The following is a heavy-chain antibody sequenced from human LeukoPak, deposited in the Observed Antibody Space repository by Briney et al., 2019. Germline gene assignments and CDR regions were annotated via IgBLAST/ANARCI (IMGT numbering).Heavy chain of an antibody. CDR3: VKEGKYYDFWSGDDY. CDR2: ISSSSSSI. D-gene: IGHD3-3*01. CDR1: GFTFSSYA. Sequence: GGSLRLSCAASGFTFSSYAMHWVRQAPGKGLEWVSHISSSSSSIYYADSVKGRFTISRDDAKKSLYLQMNSLRAEDTAVYYCVKEGKYYDFWSGDDYWGQGTLVTVSS. J-gene: IGHJ4*02. V-gene: IGHV3-48*01.